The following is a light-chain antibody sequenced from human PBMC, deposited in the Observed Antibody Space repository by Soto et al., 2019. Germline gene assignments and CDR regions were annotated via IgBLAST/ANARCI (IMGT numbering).Light chain of an antibody. J-gene: IGKJ4*01. CDR3: QESYSTPAVS. CDR1: QNIDNN. V-gene: IGKV1-39*01. Sequence: DIQMTQFPSSLSASLGDRVTITCRASQNIDNNLNWYQHKPGKAPKLLIYATSTLQSGVPARFSGSGSGTEFTLTISSLQAEDFATYFCQESYSTPAVSFGGGTKVEIK. CDR2: ATS.